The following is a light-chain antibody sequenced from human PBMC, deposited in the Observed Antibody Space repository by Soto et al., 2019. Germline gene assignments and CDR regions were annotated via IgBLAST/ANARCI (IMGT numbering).Light chain of an antibody. CDR1: ISNIGSNT. J-gene: IGLJ2*01. CDR3: AAWDDSLNGVV. V-gene: IGLV1-44*01. CDR2: SNN. Sequence: QSVLTQPPSASGTPGQRVTISCSGGISNIGSNTVNWYHQLPGTAPELLIYSNNQRPSGVPDRFSGSKSGTSASLAISGLQSEDEADYYCAAWDDSLNGVVFGGGTKLTVL.